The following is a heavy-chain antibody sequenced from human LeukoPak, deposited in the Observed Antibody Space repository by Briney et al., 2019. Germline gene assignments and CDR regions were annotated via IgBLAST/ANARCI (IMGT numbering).Heavy chain of an antibody. D-gene: IGHD1/OR15-1a*01. CDR2: ISSGSDYM. Sequence: PGGSLRLSCVASGFTFSSYVMHWVRQAPGKGLEWVSYISSGSDYMYYADSLQGRFTISRDNARNSLYLQINSLRVDDTAVYFCARDLVEHNYYVYMDVWGKGTTVIVSS. CDR1: GFTFSSYV. CDR3: ARDLVEHNYYVYMDV. J-gene: IGHJ6*03. V-gene: IGHV3-21*01.